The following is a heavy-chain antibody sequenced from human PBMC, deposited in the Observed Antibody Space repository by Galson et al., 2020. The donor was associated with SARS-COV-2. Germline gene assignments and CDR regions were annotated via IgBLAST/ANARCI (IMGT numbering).Heavy chain of an antibody. Sequence: SVKVSCKASGGTFTNYAISWVRQAPGQGLEWMGGIIPVFGTANYAQKFQGRVTITADESTSIVYMELNSLRSEDSAIYYCAREGSSGTYSSYYYAMDVWGQGTTVTVSS. CDR2: IIPVFGTA. D-gene: IGHD1-26*01. J-gene: IGHJ6*02. CDR3: AREGSSGTYSSYYYAMDV. V-gene: IGHV1-69*13. CDR1: GGTFTNYA.